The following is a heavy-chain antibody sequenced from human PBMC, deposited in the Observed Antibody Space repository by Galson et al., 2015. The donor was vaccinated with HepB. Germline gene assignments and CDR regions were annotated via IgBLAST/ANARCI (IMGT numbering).Heavy chain of an antibody. V-gene: IGHV3-11*06. D-gene: IGHD6-13*01. J-gene: IGHJ4*02. CDR2: ISSSSSYT. Sequence: SLRLSCAASGFTFSDYYMSWIRQAPGKGLEWVSYISSSSSYTNYADSVKGRFTISRDNAKNSLYLQMNSLRAEDTAVYYCAAGIAAAGTGYWGQGTLVTVSS. CDR1: GFTFSDYY. CDR3: AAGIAAAGTGY.